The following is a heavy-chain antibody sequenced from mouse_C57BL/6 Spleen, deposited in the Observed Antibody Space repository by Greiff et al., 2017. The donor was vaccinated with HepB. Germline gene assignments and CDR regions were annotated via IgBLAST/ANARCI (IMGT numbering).Heavy chain of an antibody. CDR3: ARHEWFAY. CDR1: GFTFSDYY. J-gene: IGHJ3*01. Sequence: EVMLVESGGGLVQPGGSLKLSCAASGFTFSDYYMSWVRQTPEKRLEWVEYISNGVVRTYYPDTLKGRFTISRDNDKNTRYLQMSRLKSEDTAMYYCARHEWFAYWGQGTLVTVSA. CDR2: ISNGVVRT. V-gene: IGHV5-12*01.